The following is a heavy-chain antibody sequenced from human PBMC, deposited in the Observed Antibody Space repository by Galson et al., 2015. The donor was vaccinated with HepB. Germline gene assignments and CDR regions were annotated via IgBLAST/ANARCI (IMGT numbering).Heavy chain of an antibody. Sequence: SVKVSCKASGYTFTSYYMHWVRQAPGQGLEWMGIINPSGGSTSYAQKFQGRVTMTRDTSTSTVHMELSSLRSEDTAVYYCARDSVVPAAPNPYYYYYMDVWGRGTTVTVSS. CDR1: GYTFTSYY. J-gene: IGHJ6*03. CDR3: ARDSVVPAAPNPYYYYYMDV. CDR2: INPSGGST. V-gene: IGHV1-46*01. D-gene: IGHD2-2*01.